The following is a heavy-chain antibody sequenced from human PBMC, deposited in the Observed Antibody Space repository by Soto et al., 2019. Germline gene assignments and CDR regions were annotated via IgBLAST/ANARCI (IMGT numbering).Heavy chain of an antibody. V-gene: IGHV1-18*04. CDR1: GYTFTSYG. J-gene: IGHJ4*02. CDR3: AREGPVAVVVVAANDPYFGY. CDR2: ISAYNGNT. D-gene: IGHD2-15*01. Sequence: QVQLVQSGAEVKKPGASVKVSCKASGYTFTSYGISWVRQAPGQGLEWMGWISAYNGNTNYAQKLQGRVTMTTDTSTSTAYMELRSLRCDDTAVYYCAREGPVAVVVVAANDPYFGYGGQGTLVTVSS.